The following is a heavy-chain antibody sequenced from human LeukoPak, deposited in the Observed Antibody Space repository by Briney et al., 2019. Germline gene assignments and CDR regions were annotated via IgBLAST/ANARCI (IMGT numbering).Heavy chain of an antibody. V-gene: IGHV3-66*01. CDR3: AALSGVGVKIGFDH. CDR1: GFTVSSNH. D-gene: IGHD1-26*01. CDR2: IYYGGNT. Sequence: GGSLRLSCAASGFTVSSNHMNWVRQAPGKGLECGSIIYYGGNTFYADSVKGRFTISRDNSKNTLYLQINSLRAEDMAVYYCAALSGVGVKIGFDHWGQGALVVVSS. J-gene: IGHJ4*02.